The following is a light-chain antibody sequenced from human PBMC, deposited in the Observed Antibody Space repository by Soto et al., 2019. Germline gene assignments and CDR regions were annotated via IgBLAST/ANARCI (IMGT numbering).Light chain of an antibody. CDR3: QQYNSWTLIS. Sequence: ELMMTQSPATLSVSPGERATLSCRASQSIIGNIAWYQQKPGQAPRLLIYAASFRASGITARFSGTGFGREFTISISSLQSEDSAVYYCQQYNSWTLISFGQGTRLEIK. CDR1: QSIIGN. CDR2: AAS. J-gene: IGKJ5*01. V-gene: IGKV3-15*01.